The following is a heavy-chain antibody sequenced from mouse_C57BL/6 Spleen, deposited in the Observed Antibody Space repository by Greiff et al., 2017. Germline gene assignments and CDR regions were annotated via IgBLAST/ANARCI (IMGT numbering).Heavy chain of an antibody. CDR2: IYPSDSET. Sequence: QVQLQQSGAELVRPGSSVKLSCKASGYTFTSYWMDWVKQRPGQGLEWIGNIYPSDSETHYNQKFKDKATLTVDKSSSTAYMQRSSLTSEDSAVYYCARSMVISAMDYWGQGTSVTVSS. CDR1: GYTFTSYW. D-gene: IGHD2-3*01. CDR3: ARSMVISAMDY. J-gene: IGHJ4*01. V-gene: IGHV1-61*01.